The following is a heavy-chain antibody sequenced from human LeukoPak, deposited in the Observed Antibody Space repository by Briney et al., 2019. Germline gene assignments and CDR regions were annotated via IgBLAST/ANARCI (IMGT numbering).Heavy chain of an antibody. V-gene: IGHV1-46*01. CDR2: INPSGGST. D-gene: IGHD6-13*01. CDR3: ARCIAAAGNPGCYYYYGMDV. Sequence: GASVKVSCKASGYTFTSYYMHWVRQAPGQGLEWMGIINPSGGSTSYAQKFQGRVTMTRDTSTSTVYMELGSLRSEDTAVYYCARCIAAAGNPGCYYYYGMDVWGQGTTVTVSS. J-gene: IGHJ6*02. CDR1: GYTFTSYY.